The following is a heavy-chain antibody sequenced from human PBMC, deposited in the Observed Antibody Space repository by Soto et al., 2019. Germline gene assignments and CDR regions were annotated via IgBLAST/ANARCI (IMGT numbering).Heavy chain of an antibody. V-gene: IGHV1-18*01. CDR3: ARPSGSYGDYAWSLKY. CDR2: IGAYSGDT. CDR1: GYTFTGYS. Sequence: QVQLVQSGAEVKKPGASVKVSCKASGYTFTGYSVGWVRQAPGQGLEWMGWIGAYSGDTYYTQRFQDRLTMTTDASTSTAYMELRSLRSDDTAVYYCARPSGSYGDYAWSLKYWGQGTLVTVSS. J-gene: IGHJ4*02. D-gene: IGHD4-17*01.